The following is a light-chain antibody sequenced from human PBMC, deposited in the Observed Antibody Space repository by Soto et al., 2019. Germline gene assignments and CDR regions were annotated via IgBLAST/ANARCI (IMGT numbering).Light chain of an antibody. CDR1: QTIDSW. J-gene: IGKJ1*01. Sequence: DIQMTQFPSTVSASLADNVSIXXRTSQTIDSWLAWYQQRPGNPPNLXXYKASTLASGVPSRFSGSGSWTEFTLTISSLQPDDFATYYCQQYNSYSPWTFGQGTKVDIK. CDR2: KAS. V-gene: IGKV1-5*03. CDR3: QQYNSYSPWT.